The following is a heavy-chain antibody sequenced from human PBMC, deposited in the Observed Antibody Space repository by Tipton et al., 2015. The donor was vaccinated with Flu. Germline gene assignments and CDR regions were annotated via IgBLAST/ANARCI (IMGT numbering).Heavy chain of an antibody. D-gene: IGHD1-1*01. CDR3: ARRSTTAAPHYFDY. J-gene: IGHJ4*02. Sequence: LRLSCTVSGGSISSYYWSWIRQPPGKGLEWIGYIYYSGSTNYNPSLKSRVTISVDTSKNQFSPNLASVTAADTAVYYCARRSTTAAPHYFDYWGQGILVTVSS. V-gene: IGHV4-59*08. CDR2: IYYSGST. CDR1: GGSISSYY.